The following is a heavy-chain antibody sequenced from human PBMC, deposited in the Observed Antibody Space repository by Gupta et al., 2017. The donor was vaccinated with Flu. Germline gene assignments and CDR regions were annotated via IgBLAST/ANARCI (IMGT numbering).Heavy chain of an antibody. CDR1: GGSISSGSYY. D-gene: IGHD5-24*01. Sequence: QVQLQESGPGLVKPSQTLSLTCTVSGGSISSGSYYWSWIRQPAGKGLEWIGRIYTSGSTNYNPSLKSRVTISVDTSKNQFSLKLSSVTAADTAVYYCARLGDGYNGDYWGQGTLVTVSS. CDR3: ARLGDGYNGDY. V-gene: IGHV4-61*02. J-gene: IGHJ4*02. CDR2: IYTSGST.